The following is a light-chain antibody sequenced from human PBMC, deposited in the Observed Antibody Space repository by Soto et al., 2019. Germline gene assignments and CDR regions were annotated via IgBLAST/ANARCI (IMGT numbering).Light chain of an antibody. CDR3: QQYGISPPWT. Sequence: EIVLTQSPATLSLSPGERATLSCGASQSVSSSYLAWYQQKPGLAPRLLIYDASSRATGIPDRFSGSGSGTHFNLTISRLEPEDFAVYYCQQYGISPPWTFGQGAKVEIK. V-gene: IGKV3D-20*01. J-gene: IGKJ1*01. CDR1: QSVSSSY. CDR2: DAS.